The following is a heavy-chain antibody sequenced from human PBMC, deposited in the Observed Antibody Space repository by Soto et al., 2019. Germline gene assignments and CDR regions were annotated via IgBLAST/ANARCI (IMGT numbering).Heavy chain of an antibody. J-gene: IGHJ4*02. CDR3: ARDFDY. CDR1: GHSISSSNYY. V-gene: IGHV4-39*07. CDR2: IFYSGFT. Sequence: SETLSLTCTVSGHSISSSNYYWGWIRQPPGKGLEWIGSIFYSGFTYDNPSLKSRVTMSVDRSKNQFSLKLSSVTAADTAVYYCARDFDYWGQGTLVTVSS.